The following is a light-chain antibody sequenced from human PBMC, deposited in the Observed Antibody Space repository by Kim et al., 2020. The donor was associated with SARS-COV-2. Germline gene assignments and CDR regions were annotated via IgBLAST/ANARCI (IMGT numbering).Light chain of an antibody. Sequence: SSELTQDPAVSVALGQTVRITCQGDSLRSYYASWYQQKPGQAPVLVIYGKNNRPSGIPDRFSGSSSGNTASLTITGAQAEDEADYYCNSRDSSANLVVFG. CDR1: SLRSYY. CDR3: NSRDSSANLVV. J-gene: IGLJ2*01. V-gene: IGLV3-19*01. CDR2: GKN.